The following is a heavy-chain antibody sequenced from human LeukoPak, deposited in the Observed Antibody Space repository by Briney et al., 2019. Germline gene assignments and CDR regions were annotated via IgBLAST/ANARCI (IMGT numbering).Heavy chain of an antibody. CDR2: IYSGGST. CDR1: GFTVSSNY. CDR3: ARDPTVVTGGGYFDY. Sequence: GGSLRLSCAASGFTVSSNYMSWVRQAPGKGLEWVSVIYSGGSTCYADSVKGRFTISRDNSKNTLYLQMNSLRAEDTAVYYCARDPTVVTGGGYFDYWGQGTLVTVSS. D-gene: IGHD4-23*01. J-gene: IGHJ4*02. V-gene: IGHV3-66*02.